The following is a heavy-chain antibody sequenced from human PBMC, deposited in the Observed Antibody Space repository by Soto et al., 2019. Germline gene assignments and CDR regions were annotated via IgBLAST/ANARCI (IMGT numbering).Heavy chain of an antibody. D-gene: IGHD2-2*01. V-gene: IGHV3-11*01. Sequence: QVQLVESGGGLVKPGGSQRLSCAASGFTFSDYSMSWIRQAPGKGLEWVSYISSSGATIYYADSVKGRFTISRDNAKNSLYLQMNSLRAEDTAVYYCARENRKLGYCSSTSCPFDYWGQGTLVTVSS. J-gene: IGHJ4*02. CDR2: ISSSGATI. CDR1: GFTFSDYS. CDR3: ARENRKLGYCSSTSCPFDY.